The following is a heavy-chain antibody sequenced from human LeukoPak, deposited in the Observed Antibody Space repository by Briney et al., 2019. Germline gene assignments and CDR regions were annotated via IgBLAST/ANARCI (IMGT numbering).Heavy chain of an antibody. CDR3: AREINTPASWFDP. Sequence: SVKVSCKASGGTSSSYAISWVRQAPGQGLEWMGRIIPILGIANYAQKFQGRVTMTRDTSTSTVYMELSSLRSEDTAVYYCAREINTPASWFDPWGQGTLVTVSS. J-gene: IGHJ5*02. V-gene: IGHV1-69*04. CDR1: GGTSSSYA. D-gene: IGHD2-15*01. CDR2: IIPILGIA.